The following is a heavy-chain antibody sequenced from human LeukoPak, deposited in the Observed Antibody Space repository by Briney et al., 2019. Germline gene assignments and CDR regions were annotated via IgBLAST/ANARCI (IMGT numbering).Heavy chain of an antibody. CDR1: GASVGGNH. V-gene: IGHV4-4*07. CDR2: IYTSGST. Sequence: SETLSLTCAVSGASVGGNHWSWIRQPAGKGLEWIGRIYTSGSTNYNPSLKSRVTMSVDTSKNQFSLKLSSVTAADTAVYYCARSTSPLGYMDVWGKGTTVTVSS. D-gene: IGHD2-2*01. J-gene: IGHJ6*03. CDR3: ARSTSPLGYMDV.